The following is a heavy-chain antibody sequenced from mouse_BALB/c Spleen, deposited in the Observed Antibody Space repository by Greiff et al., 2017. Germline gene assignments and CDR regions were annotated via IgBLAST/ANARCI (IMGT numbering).Heavy chain of an antibody. CDR1: GFALTGYG. CDR2: IWGGGST. CDR3: AKGGGYYSYYFDY. V-gene: IGHV2-6-5*01. D-gene: IGHD2-3*01. J-gene: IGHJ2*01. Sequence: VQRVESGPGLVAPSQSLSITCTVSGFALTGYGVSWVRQPPGKGLEWLGVIWGGGSTYYNSALKSRLSISKDNSKSQVFLKMNSLQTDDTAVYYCAKGGGYYSYYFDYWGQGTTLTVSS.